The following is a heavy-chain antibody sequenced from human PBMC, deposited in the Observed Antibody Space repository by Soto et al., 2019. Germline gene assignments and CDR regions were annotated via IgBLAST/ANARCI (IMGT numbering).Heavy chain of an antibody. Sequence: QVQLVQSGAEVEKSGASLRVSCRASGYTFTAYYIHWVRQAPGQGLEWVGWINPDTGGTYFGQKFQGRITMSTDTSINTTYLDVTGLESDDTAVYYCAREGGALPVGRPFHCHFDLWGRGTLVTVSS. J-gene: IGHJ2*01. D-gene: IGHD1-26*01. CDR1: GYTFTAYY. CDR2: INPDTGGT. CDR3: AREGGALPVGRPFHCHFDL. V-gene: IGHV1-2*02.